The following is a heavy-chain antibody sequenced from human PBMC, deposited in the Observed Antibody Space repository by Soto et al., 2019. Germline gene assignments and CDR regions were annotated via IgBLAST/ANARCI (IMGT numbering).Heavy chain of an antibody. J-gene: IGHJ3*01. V-gene: IGHV4-39*01. Sequence: PSETLSLTCTVSGGSISRSTYYWGWLRQPPGKGLEWIGSIYSSGSTYYHPSLKSRVTISVDTSKNQSFLRLSSVTAADTAVYYCATPVTSGYQALEVWGQGTMVTV. CDR1: GGSISRSTYY. CDR3: ATPVTSGYQALEV. CDR2: IYSSGST. D-gene: IGHD3-22*01.